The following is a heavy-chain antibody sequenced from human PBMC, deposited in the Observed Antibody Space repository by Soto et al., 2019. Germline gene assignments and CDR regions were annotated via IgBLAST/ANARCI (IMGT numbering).Heavy chain of an antibody. Sequence: QLQLQESGPGLVKPSETLSLTCTVSGGSISSSSYYWGWIRQPPGKGLEWIGSIYYSGSTYYNPSLKSRVTISVDTSKNQFSLKLSSVTAADTAVYYCARQYSGSDNWFDPWGQGTLVTVSS. V-gene: IGHV4-39*01. D-gene: IGHD1-26*01. J-gene: IGHJ5*02. CDR1: GGSISSSSYY. CDR3: ARQYSGSDNWFDP. CDR2: IYYSGST.